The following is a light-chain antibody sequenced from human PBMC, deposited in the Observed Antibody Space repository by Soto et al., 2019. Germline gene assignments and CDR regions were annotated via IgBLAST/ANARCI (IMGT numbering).Light chain of an antibody. Sequence: QSALTQPASVSGSPGQSITISCTGTSSDVGSYNLVSWYQQHPGKAPKLLIHDVSKRPSGVPDRFSGSKSGNTASLTISGLQIDDAADYFCCSYAGTYTLVFGGGTKLTVL. J-gene: IGLJ3*02. V-gene: IGLV2-11*01. CDR2: DVS. CDR3: CSYAGTYTLV. CDR1: SSDVGSYNL.